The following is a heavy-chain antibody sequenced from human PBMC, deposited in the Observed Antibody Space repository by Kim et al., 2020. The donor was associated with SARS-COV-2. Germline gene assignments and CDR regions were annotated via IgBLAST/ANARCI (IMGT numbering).Heavy chain of an antibody. J-gene: IGHJ4*02. CDR3: ARRSGYSYGYDY. V-gene: IGHV4-39*01. CDR1: GGSISSSSYY. Sequence: SETLSLTCTVSGGSISSSSYYWGWIRQPPGKGLEWIGSIYYSGSTYYNPSLKRRVTISVDTSKNQFSLKLSSVTAADTAVYYCARRSGYSYGYDYWGQGTLVTVSS. D-gene: IGHD5-18*01. CDR2: IYYSGST.